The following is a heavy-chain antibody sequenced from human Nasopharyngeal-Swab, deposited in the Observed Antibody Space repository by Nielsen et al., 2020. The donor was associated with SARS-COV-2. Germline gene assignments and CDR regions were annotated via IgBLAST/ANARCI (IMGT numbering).Heavy chain of an antibody. CDR1: GFTFSSYS. J-gene: IGHJ6*02. D-gene: IGHD2-15*01. V-gene: IGHV3-21*01. CDR2: ISSSSSYI. Sequence: GESLKISCAVSGFTFSSYSMNWVRQAPGKGLEWVSSISSSSSYIYYADSVKGRFTISRDNAKNSLYLQMNSLRAEDTAAYYCARVCSGGSCYGYYYGMDVWGQGTTVTVSS. CDR3: ARVCSGGSCYGYYYGMDV.